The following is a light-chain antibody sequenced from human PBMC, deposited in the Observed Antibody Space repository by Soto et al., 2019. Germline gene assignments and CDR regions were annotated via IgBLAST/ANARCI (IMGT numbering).Light chain of an antibody. V-gene: IGKV3-11*01. CDR1: QSVSSY. CDR2: DAS. J-gene: IGKJ5*01. CDR3: HQRQYWPPIT. Sequence: EIVLTQSPATLSLSPGERATLSCRASQSVSSYLDWYQQKPGQAPRLLISDASNRATGIPARFSGSGSGTDFTLTISSLEPEDFAVYYCHQRQYWPPITFGQGTRLEIK.